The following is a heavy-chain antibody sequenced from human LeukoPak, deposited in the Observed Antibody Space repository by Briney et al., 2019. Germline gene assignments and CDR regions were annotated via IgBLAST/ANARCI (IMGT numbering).Heavy chain of an antibody. CDR3: ARGVTMVREVILLDY. CDR1: GYIFTSYG. V-gene: IGHV1-18*01. CDR2: ISGYNGNT. Sequence: GASVKVSCKASGYIFTSYGISWVRQAPGQGLEWMGWISGYNGNTNYAQKLQGRVTMTTDTSTSTAYMELRSLRSDDTAVYYCARGVTMVREVILLDYWGQGTLVTVSS. D-gene: IGHD3-10*01. J-gene: IGHJ4*02.